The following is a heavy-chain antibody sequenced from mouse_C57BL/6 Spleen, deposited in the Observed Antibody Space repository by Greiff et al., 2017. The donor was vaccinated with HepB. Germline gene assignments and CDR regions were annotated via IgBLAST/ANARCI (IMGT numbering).Heavy chain of an antibody. V-gene: IGHV1-80*01. Sequence: VKLMESGAELVKPGASVKISCKASGYAFSSYWMNWVKQRPGKGLEWIGQIYPGDGDTNYNGKFKGKATLTADKSSSTAYMQLSSLTSEDSAVYFCARSDYSNFGYFDYWGQGTTLTVSS. J-gene: IGHJ2*01. CDR3: ARSDYSNFGYFDY. CDR2: IYPGDGDT. CDR1: GYAFSSYW. D-gene: IGHD2-5*01.